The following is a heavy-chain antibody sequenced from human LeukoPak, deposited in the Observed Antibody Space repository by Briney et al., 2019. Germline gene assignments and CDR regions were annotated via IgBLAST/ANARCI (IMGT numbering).Heavy chain of an antibody. V-gene: IGHV4-30-2*01. Sequence: SQTLSLTCAVPGGSINSGVYSWSWIRQPPGKGLEWMGYIYHSGSTYYNPSLKSRVTMSVDRSKNHFSLKLNSVTAADTAVYYCARGYGTFDFWGQGILVTVSS. J-gene: IGHJ4*02. D-gene: IGHD5-18*01. CDR3: ARGYGTFDF. CDR1: GGSINSGVYS. CDR2: IYHSGST.